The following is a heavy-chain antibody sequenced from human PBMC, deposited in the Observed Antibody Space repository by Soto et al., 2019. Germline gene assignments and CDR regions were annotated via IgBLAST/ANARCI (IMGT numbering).Heavy chain of an antibody. J-gene: IGHJ3*02. CDR1: GGSISSSSYY. D-gene: IGHD1-26*01. V-gene: IGHV4-39*01. CDR3: ARHVGLRYSGSYDPGDAFDI. Sequence: SATLSLTCTVSGGSISSSSYYWGWIRQPPGEGLEWIGSIYYSGSTYYNPSLKSRVTISVDTSKNQFSLKLSSVTAADTAVYYCARHVGLRYSGSYDPGDAFDIWGQGTMVTVSS. CDR2: IYYSGST.